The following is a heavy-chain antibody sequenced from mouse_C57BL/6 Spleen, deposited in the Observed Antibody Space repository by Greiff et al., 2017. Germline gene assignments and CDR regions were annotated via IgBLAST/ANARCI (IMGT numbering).Heavy chain of an antibody. CDR2: ISNGGGSS. CDR3: ARHIHRNYVDYYAMDY. Sequence: EVKLVESGGGLVQPGGSLKLSCAASGFTFSDYYMYWVRQTPEKRLEWVAYISNGGGSSYYPDTVKCRFTISRDNAKNTLYMQMSLLKSEDTARDYCARHIHRNYVDYYAMDYWGQGTSVTVSS. CDR1: GFTFSDYY. V-gene: IGHV5-12*01. J-gene: IGHJ4*01. D-gene: IGHD2-5*01.